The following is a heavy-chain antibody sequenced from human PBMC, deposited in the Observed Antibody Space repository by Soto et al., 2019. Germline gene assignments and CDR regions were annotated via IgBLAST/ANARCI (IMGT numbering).Heavy chain of an antibody. Sequence: SETLSLTCAVYGGSFSGYYWSWIRQPPGKGLEWIGEINHSGSTNYNPSLKSRVTISVDTSKNQFSLKLSSVTAADTAVYYCARDITMVRGVNYWGQGTLVNVSS. V-gene: IGHV4-34*01. J-gene: IGHJ4*02. D-gene: IGHD3-10*01. CDR1: GGSFSGYY. CDR2: INHSGST. CDR3: ARDITMVRGVNY.